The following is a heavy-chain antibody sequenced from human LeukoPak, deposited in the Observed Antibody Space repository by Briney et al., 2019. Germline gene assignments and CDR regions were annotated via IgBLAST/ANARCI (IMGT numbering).Heavy chain of an antibody. CDR2: INHSGST. CDR3: VRRLRGYYYGYFDY. D-gene: IGHD3-22*01. CDR1: GGSFSGYY. J-gene: IGHJ4*02. Sequence: SETLSLTCAVYGGSFSGYYWSWIRQPPGKGLEWIGEINHSGSTNYNPSLKSRVTISVDTSKNQFSLKLSSVTAADTAVYYCVRRLRGYYYGYFDYWGQGTLVTVSS. V-gene: IGHV4-34*01.